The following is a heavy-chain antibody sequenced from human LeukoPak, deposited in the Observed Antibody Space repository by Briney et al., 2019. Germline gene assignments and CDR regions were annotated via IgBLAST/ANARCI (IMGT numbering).Heavy chain of an antibody. Sequence: GGSLRLSCAASGFTFSSYAMSWVRQAPGKGLEWVANIKQDGSEKYYVDSVKGRFTISRDNARNSLYLQMNSLRAEDTAVYYCARVGGKYYDFWSGYPLTNWFDPWGQGTLVTVSS. CDR1: GFTFSSYA. J-gene: IGHJ5*02. CDR3: ARVGGKYYDFWSGYPLTNWFDP. D-gene: IGHD3-3*01. V-gene: IGHV3-7*01. CDR2: IKQDGSEK.